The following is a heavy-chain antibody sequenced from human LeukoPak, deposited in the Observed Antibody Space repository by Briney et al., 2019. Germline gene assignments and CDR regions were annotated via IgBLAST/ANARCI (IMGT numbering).Heavy chain of an antibody. D-gene: IGHD5-18*01. CDR1: GFTFSSYS. CDR2: ISSSSSYI. J-gene: IGHJ4*02. V-gene: IGHV3-21*01. Sequence: GGSLRLSCAASGFTFSSYSMNWVRQAPGKGLGWVSSISSSSSYIYYADSVKGRFTISRDNAKNSLYLQMNSLRAEDTAVYYCARAQHTRYSYGYSFDYWGQGTLVTVSS. CDR3: ARAQHTRYSYGYSFDY.